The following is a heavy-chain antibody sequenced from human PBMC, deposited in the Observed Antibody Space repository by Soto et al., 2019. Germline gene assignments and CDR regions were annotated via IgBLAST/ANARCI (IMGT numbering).Heavy chain of an antibody. CDR3: AKFGDCSSTSCYIRPLDY. D-gene: IGHD2-2*02. J-gene: IGHJ4*02. CDR2: ISGSGGST. Sequence: PGGSLRLSCTASGFTFSSYAMSWVRQAPGKGLEWVSAISGSGGSTYYADSVKGRFTISRDNSKNTLYLQMNSLRAEDTAVYYCAKFGDCSSTSCYIRPLDYWGQGTLVTVSS. CDR1: GFTFSSYA. V-gene: IGHV3-23*01.